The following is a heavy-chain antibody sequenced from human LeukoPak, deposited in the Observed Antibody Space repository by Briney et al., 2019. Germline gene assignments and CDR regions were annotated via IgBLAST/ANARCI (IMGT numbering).Heavy chain of an antibody. CDR2: ISAYNGNT. J-gene: IGHJ4*02. CDR1: GYTFTSYG. V-gene: IGHV1-18*01. CDR3: ARDRRHIVVVTAILDY. D-gene: IGHD2-21*02. Sequence: ASVKVSCKASGYTFTSYGISWVRQAPGQGLEWMGWISAYNGNTNYAQKFQGRVTMTRDTSTSTVYMELSSLRSEDTAVYYCARDRRHIVVVTAILDYWGQGTLVTVSS.